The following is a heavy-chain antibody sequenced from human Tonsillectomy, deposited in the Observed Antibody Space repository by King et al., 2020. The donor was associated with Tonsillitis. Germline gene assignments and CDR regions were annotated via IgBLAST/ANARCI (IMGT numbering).Heavy chain of an antibody. D-gene: IGHD2-2*01. J-gene: IGHJ6*02. CDR1: GYTFTGYY. V-gene: IGHV1-2*02. Sequence: VQLVESGAEVKKHGASVKVSCKSAGYTFTGYYMHCVRQAPGQGLEWMGWINPNSGGTNNAQKFHGRVTMTRDTSISTAYMGLSRLRSDDTAVYYCARADYCSTTSCYEYYYGMDVWGQGTTVTVSS. CDR2: INPNSGGT. CDR3: ARADYCSTTSCYEYYYGMDV.